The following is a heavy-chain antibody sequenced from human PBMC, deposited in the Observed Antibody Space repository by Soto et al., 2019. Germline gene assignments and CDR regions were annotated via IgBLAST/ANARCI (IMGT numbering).Heavy chain of an antibody. V-gene: IGHV3-23*01. CDR2: ISGSGDST. Sequence: GGSLSLSCAASGFTFSSYAMSWVRQAPGKGLEWVSVISGSGDSTYYADSVKGRFTISRDNSKNTLYLQMNSLRAEDTAVYYCARRSSGWYFDYWGQGTLVTVSS. D-gene: IGHD6-19*01. J-gene: IGHJ4*02. CDR1: GFTFSSYA. CDR3: ARRSSGWYFDY.